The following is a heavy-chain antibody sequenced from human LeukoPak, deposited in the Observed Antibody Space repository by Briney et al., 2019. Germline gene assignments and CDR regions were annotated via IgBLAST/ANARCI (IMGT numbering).Heavy chain of an antibody. J-gene: IGHJ4*02. CDR1: GFTVSSNY. CDR2: IYSGGST. Sequence: GGSLRLSCAASGFTVSSNYMSWVRQAPGKGLEWVSVIYSGGSTYYADSVKGRFTISRDNSKNTLYLQMNSLRAGDTAVYYCARDLTYSSSWVNFDYWGQGTLVTVSS. CDR3: ARDLTYSSSWVNFDY. D-gene: IGHD6-13*01. V-gene: IGHV3-53*01.